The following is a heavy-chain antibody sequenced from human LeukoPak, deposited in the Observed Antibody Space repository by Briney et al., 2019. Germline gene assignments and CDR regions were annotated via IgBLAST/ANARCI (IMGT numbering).Heavy chain of an antibody. D-gene: IGHD6-19*01. CDR2: ISAYNANT. J-gene: IGHJ1*01. CDR3: ARTLRADSSGRH. CDR1: GYTFTSYG. Sequence: ASVEVSCKASGYTFTSYGISWVRQAPGQGLEWMGWISAYNANTNYAQKLQGRVTMTTDTSTSTAYMELRSLRSDDTAVYYCARTLRADSSGRHWGQGTLVTVSS. V-gene: IGHV1-18*04.